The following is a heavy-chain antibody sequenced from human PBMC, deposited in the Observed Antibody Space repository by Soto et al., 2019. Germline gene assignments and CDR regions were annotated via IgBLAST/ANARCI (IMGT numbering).Heavy chain of an antibody. CDR1: GFTFSSYA. V-gene: IGHV3-30-3*01. CDR2: ISYDGSNK. J-gene: IGHJ6*02. D-gene: IGHD2-2*01. Sequence: GGSLRLSCAASGFTFSSYAMHWVRQAPGKGLEWVAVISYDGSNKYYADSVKGRFTISRDNSKNTLYLQMSRLRGEDTAVYYFAKVQHCSSTSYYFYHYGMDVWGQGTTVTVSS. CDR3: AKVQHCSSTSYYFYHYGMDV.